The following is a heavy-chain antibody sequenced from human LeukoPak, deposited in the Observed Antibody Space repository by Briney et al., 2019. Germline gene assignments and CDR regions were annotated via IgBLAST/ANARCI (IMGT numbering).Heavy chain of an antibody. CDR3: AKNGDRGAYCSGGTCYPYYYYYMDV. D-gene: IGHD2-15*01. CDR2: VRFDGSDK. Sequence: GGSLRLSCAASGFTFSYYGMHWVRQAPGKGLEWVAFVRFDGSDKYYADSVKGRFTISRDNSKNTLSLQMNSLRAEDTAIYYCAKNGDRGAYCSGGTCYPYYYYYMDVWGKGTTVTISS. J-gene: IGHJ6*03. V-gene: IGHV3-30*02. CDR1: GFTFSYYG.